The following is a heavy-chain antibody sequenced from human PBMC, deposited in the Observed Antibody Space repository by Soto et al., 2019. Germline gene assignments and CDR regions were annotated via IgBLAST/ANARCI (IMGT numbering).Heavy chain of an antibody. CDR3: ARVEAVAVTWWYFDL. Sequence: QVQLVESGGGVVQPGRSLRLSCAASGFTFSNYAIHWVRQAPGKGLEWVALISYDGNTKYYADSVKGRFTISRDNSKNTVYLQVNSLRTEDTAVYYCARVEAVAVTWWYFDLWGRGTLVTVSS. V-gene: IGHV3-30*03. CDR1: GFTFSNYA. J-gene: IGHJ2*01. D-gene: IGHD6-19*01. CDR2: ISYDGNTK.